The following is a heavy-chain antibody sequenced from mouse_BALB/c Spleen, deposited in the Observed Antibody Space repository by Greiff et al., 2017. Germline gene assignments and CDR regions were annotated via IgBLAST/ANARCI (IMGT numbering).Heavy chain of an antibody. CDR1: GYNFTSYW. J-gene: IGHJ3*01. CDR3: AWIYYGYDAY. Sequence: QVQLQQPGAELVKPGTSVKLSCKASGYNFTSYWINWVKLRPGQGLEWIGDIYPGSGSPNYNEKFKSKATLTVDTSSSTAYMQLSSLASEDAALYYCAWIYYGYDAYWGEGTLVTVSS. CDR2: IYPGSGSP. D-gene: IGHD2-2*01. V-gene: IGHV1-55*01.